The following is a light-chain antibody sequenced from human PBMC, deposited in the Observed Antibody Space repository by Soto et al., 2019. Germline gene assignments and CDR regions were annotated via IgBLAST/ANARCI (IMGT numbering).Light chain of an antibody. Sequence: QSALTQPVSVSGSPGQSITISCTGTSSDVGSYDLVSWYQQHPDKAPKLLLFEVSKRPSGVSIRFSGSKSGNTASLTISGLQPEDKADYYCCSYATPRLFGGGTKVTVL. J-gene: IGLJ2*01. V-gene: IGLV2-23*02. CDR2: EVS. CDR3: CSYATPRL. CDR1: SSDVGSYDL.